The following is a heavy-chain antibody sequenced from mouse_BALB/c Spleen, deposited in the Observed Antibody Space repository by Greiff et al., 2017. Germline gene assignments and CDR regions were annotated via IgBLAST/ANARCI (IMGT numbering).Heavy chain of an antibody. J-gene: IGHJ3*01. CDR1: GYTFTDYA. V-gene: IGHV1S137*01. CDR2: ISTYYGDA. Sequence: QVHVKQSGAELVRPGVSVKISCKGSGYTFTDYAMHWVKQSHAKSLEWIGVISTYYGDASYNQKFKGKATMTVDKSSSTAYMELARLTSEDSAIYYCARGSTATAEFAYWGQGTLVTVSA. D-gene: IGHD1-2*01. CDR3: ARGSTATAEFAY.